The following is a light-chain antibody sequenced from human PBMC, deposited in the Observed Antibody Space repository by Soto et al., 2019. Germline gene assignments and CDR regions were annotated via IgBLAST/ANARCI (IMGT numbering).Light chain of an antibody. CDR3: QQYYTTPWT. CDR1: QSVLYSSINKNY. Sequence: DVVMTQFPDSLAVSLGERVAVSCKPSQSVLYSSINKNYLAWYQQKPGQPPKLLIYWASIRESGVPDRFSGSGSGTDFTLTISSLQAEDVAVYYCQQYYTTPWTFGQGTKVEIK. V-gene: IGKV4-1*01. J-gene: IGKJ1*01. CDR2: WAS.